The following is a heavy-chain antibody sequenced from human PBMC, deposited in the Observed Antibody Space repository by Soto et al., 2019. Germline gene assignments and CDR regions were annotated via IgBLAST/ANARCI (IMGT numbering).Heavy chain of an antibody. CDR2: IYYSGST. CDR1: GGSISRYY. D-gene: IGHD3-10*01. Sequence: SDTLSLTCTVSGGSISRYYWSWFRQPPGKGLECIGYIYYSGSTNYNPSLKSPVTISVDTSKNQFSLKLSSVTAADTAVYYCARQGFGATHGLVDVWGQGTTVT. J-gene: IGHJ6*02. V-gene: IGHV4-59*08. CDR3: ARQGFGATHGLVDV.